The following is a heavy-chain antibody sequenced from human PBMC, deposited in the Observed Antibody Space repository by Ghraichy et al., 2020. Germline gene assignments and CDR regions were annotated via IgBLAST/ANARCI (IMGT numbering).Heavy chain of an antibody. CDR2: TSYDGNNK. D-gene: IGHD3-22*01. Sequence: GGSLRLSCAASGFTFSRYGMHWVHQAPGKGLEWVAVTSYDGNNKNYADSVKGRFTISRDNSKNTLYLQMNSLRAEDTAVYYCAKERDSSGYYSFRGDYYGMDVWGQGTTVTVSS. CDR1: GFTFSRYG. V-gene: IGHV3-30*18. CDR3: AKERDSSGYYSFRGDYYGMDV. J-gene: IGHJ6*02.